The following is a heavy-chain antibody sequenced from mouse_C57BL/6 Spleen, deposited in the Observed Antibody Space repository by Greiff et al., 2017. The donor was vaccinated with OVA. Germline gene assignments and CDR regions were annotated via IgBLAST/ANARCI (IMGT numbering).Heavy chain of an antibody. V-gene: IGHV14-2*01. J-gene: IGHJ3*01. D-gene: IGHD2-3*01. CDR1: GFNIKDYY. CDR2: IDPEDGET. Sequence: LVESGAELVKPGASVKLSCTASGFNIKDYYMHWVKQRTEQGLEWIGRIDPEDGETKYAPKFQGKATIPADTSSSTAYLQLSSLTSGDTAVYYCARYYDGYAYWGQGTLVTVSA. CDR3: ARYYDGYAY.